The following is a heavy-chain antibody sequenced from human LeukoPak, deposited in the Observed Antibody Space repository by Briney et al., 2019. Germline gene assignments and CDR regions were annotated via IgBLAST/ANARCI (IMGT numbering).Heavy chain of an antibody. CDR3: ASGTIFGVVPPQAPFDY. V-gene: IGHV1-2*02. D-gene: IGHD3-3*01. CDR2: INPNTGGT. J-gene: IGHJ4*02. Sequence: GASVKVSCKASGYTFTAYYMHWVRQAPGQGLEWMGWINPNTGGTNYAQKFQGRVTMTRATSISTAYMELSSVTAADTAVYYCASGTIFGVVPPQAPFDYWGQGTLVTVSS. CDR1: GYTFTAYY.